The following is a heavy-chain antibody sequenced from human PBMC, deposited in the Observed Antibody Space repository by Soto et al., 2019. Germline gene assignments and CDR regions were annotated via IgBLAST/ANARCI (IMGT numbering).Heavy chain of an antibody. V-gene: IGHV1-18*01. Sequence: QVQLVQSGGEVKRPGASVKVSCKTSGYTFSNYGITWVRQAPGQPLEWLGGISLYSDGTNYAQKFQVRVSMTTDTSTTTAYMELSSLRSDDTAVYYCARVVPGADAWFGPWGQGTLVTVSS. D-gene: IGHD2-2*01. J-gene: IGHJ5*02. CDR3: ARVVPGADAWFGP. CDR2: ISLYSDGT. CDR1: GYTFSNYG.